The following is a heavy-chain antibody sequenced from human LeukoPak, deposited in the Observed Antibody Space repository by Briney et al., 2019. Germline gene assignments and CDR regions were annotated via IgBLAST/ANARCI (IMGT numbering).Heavy chain of an antibody. CDR1: GFTFDDYG. CDR3: ARVAYISYSSSSFDYYYYYMDV. Sequence: GGPLRLSCAASGFTFDDYGMSWVRQAPGKGLEWASVINWNGSSTGYADSVKGRFTISRDNAKNSLYLQMNSLRAEDTALYYCARVAYISYSSSSFDYYYYYMDVWGKGTTVTVSS. D-gene: IGHD6-6*01. CDR2: INWNGSST. J-gene: IGHJ6*03. V-gene: IGHV3-20*04.